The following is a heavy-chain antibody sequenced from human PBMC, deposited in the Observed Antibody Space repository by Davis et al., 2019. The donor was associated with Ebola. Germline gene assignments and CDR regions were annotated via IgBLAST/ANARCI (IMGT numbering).Heavy chain of an antibody. J-gene: IGHJ4*02. CDR1: GFTFTSYW. D-gene: IGHD3-10*01. CDR3: ARLRSITRLTSFYY. CDR2: IYPGDSET. Sequence: GESLKISCMGSGFTFTSYWIAWVRHIPEKGLECMGIIYPGDSETRYSPSFQGQVTISADKSIPTAYLQWSSLKASDTAMYYCARLRSITRLTSFYYWGQGTLVTVSS. V-gene: IGHV5-51*01.